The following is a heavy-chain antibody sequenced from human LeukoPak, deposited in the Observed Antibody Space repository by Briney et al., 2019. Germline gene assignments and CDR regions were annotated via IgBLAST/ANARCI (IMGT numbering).Heavy chain of an antibody. Sequence: GGSLRLSCAASGFTFSSYAMSWVRQAPGKGLEWVSAISGSGGSTYYADSVKGRFTISRDNSKNTLYLQMNSLRAEETAIYYCAKPQGGGGYYDILTGYYFYFDYWGQGTLVTVSS. D-gene: IGHD3-9*01. V-gene: IGHV3-23*01. J-gene: IGHJ4*02. CDR2: ISGSGGST. CDR3: AKPQGGGGYYDILTGYYFYFDY. CDR1: GFTFSSYA.